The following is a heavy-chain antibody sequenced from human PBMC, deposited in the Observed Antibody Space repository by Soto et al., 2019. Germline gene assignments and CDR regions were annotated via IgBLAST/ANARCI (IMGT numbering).Heavy chain of an antibody. CDR2: IKQDGSEK. J-gene: IGHJ4*02. Sequence: GGSLRLSCAASGFTFSSYWMSWVRQAPGKGLEWVANIKQDGSEKYYVDSVKGRFTISRDNAKNSLYLQMNSLRAEDTAVYYCARGLSGWSRWLFDYWGQGTLVTVSS. CDR3: ARGLSGWSRWLFDY. D-gene: IGHD6-19*01. CDR1: GFTFSSYW. V-gene: IGHV3-7*01.